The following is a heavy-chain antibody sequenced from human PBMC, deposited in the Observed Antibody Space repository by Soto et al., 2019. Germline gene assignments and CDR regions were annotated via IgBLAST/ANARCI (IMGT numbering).Heavy chain of an antibody. CDR3: ASQDTTMANFDY. V-gene: IGHV4-30-4*08. CDR1: GGSISSSSYY. J-gene: IGHJ4*02. Sequence: TLSLTCTVSGGSISSSSYYWGWIRQPPGKGLEWIGYIYYSGSTYYNPSLKSRVTISVDTSKNQFSLKLSSVTAADTAVYYCASQDTTMANFDYWGQGTLVTVSS. CDR2: IYYSGST. D-gene: IGHD5-18*01.